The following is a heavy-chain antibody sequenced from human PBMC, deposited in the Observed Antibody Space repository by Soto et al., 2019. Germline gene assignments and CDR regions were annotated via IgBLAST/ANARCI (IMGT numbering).Heavy chain of an antibody. V-gene: IGHV3-30*18. J-gene: IGHJ4*02. D-gene: IGHD6-13*01. CDR3: AKEGHIAAAEYFDY. CDR2: ISYDGSNK. Sequence: QVQLVESGGGVVQPGRSLRLSCAASGFTFSSYGMHWVRQAPGKGLEWVAVISYDGSNKYYADSVKGRFTISRDNSKNTLYLQMNSLRAEDTAVYYCAKEGHIAAAEYFDYWGQGTLVTVSS. CDR1: GFTFSSYG.